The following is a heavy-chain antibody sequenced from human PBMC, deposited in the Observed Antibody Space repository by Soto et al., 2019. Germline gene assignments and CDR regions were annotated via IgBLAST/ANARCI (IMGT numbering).Heavy chain of an antibody. CDR2: ISAYNGNT. CDR3: ASVRHDYSTYGPRALLDV. D-gene: IGHD4-4*01. V-gene: IGHV1-18*01. J-gene: IGHJ6*02. Sequence: QVQLVQSGAEVKKPGASVKVSCKASGYTFTSYGISWVRQAPGQGLEWMGWISAYNGNTNYAQKLQGRVTMTTDTSTTTADRETRRLGSDDTAVYYCASVRHDYSTYGPRALLDVWGQGTTVTVAS. CDR1: GYTFTSYG.